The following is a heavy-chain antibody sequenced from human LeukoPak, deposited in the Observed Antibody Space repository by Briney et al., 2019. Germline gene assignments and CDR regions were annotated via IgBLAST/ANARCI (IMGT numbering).Heavy chain of an antibody. J-gene: IGHJ6*02. CDR3: ARTTKGAYYYYGMDV. Sequence: GESLKISCKGSGYSFTSYWIGWVRQMPGKGLEWMGIIYPGDSDTRYSPSFQGQVTISADKSIRTAYLQWSSLKASDTAMYYCARTTKGAYYYYGMDVWGQGTTVTVSS. CDR2: IYPGDSDT. CDR1: GYSFTSYW. V-gene: IGHV5-51*01. D-gene: IGHD1-14*01.